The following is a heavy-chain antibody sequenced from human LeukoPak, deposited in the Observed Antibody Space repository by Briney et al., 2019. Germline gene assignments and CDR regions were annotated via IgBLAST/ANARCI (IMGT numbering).Heavy chain of an antibody. D-gene: IGHD3-22*01. V-gene: IGHV4-39*07. CDR2: IYSTGST. CDR3: AREGDFFDGRGSYYPIFDY. Sequence: PSETLSLTCTVSGGSISSSVYYWGWIRQPPGKGLEWLGRIYSTGSTNYNPSLESRVIMSVDTSKNQVSLKLNSVTAADTAVYFCAREGDFFDGRGSYYPIFDYWGQGTLVTVSS. CDR1: GGSISSSVYY. J-gene: IGHJ4*02.